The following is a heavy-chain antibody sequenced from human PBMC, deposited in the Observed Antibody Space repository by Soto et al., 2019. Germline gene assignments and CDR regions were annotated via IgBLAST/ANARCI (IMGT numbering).Heavy chain of an antibody. CDR1: GYTLTELS. Sequence: ASVKVSCKVSGYTLTELSMHWVRQAPGKGLEWMGGFDPEDGETIYAQKFQGRVTMTEDTSTDTAYMELSSLRSKDTAVYYCATGSMAFYYYYGMDVWGQGTTVTVSS. J-gene: IGHJ6*02. CDR2: FDPEDGET. D-gene: IGHD3-3*02. V-gene: IGHV1-24*01. CDR3: ATGSMAFYYYYGMDV.